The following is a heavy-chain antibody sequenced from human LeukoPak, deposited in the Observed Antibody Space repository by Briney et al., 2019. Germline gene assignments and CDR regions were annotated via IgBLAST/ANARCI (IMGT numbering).Heavy chain of an antibody. CDR1: GYTFNTYG. Sequence: ASVKVSCKASGYTFNTYGISWVRQAPGQGLEWMGWISTYNGDTNYVQNLQGRVTMTTDTSTSTAYMELMSLRSDDTAVYYCLRDAQRPRLTPDYWGQGTQVTVSS. CDR2: ISTYNGDT. V-gene: IGHV1-18*01. J-gene: IGHJ4*02. CDR3: LRDAQRPRLTPDY. D-gene: IGHD6-25*01.